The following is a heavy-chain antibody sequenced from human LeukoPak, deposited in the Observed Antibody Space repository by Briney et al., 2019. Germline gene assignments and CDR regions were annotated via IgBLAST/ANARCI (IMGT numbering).Heavy chain of an antibody. CDR2: ISSSSSYI. V-gene: IGHV3-21*04. D-gene: IGHD6-13*01. Sequence: GGSLRLSCAASGFTFSSYSMNWVRQAPGKGLEWVSSISSSSSYIYYADSVKGRFTISRDNAKNSLYLQMNSLRAEDTALYYCARDRAYSSSWYDYWGQGTLVTVSS. CDR3: ARDRAYSSSWYDY. J-gene: IGHJ4*02. CDR1: GFTFSSYS.